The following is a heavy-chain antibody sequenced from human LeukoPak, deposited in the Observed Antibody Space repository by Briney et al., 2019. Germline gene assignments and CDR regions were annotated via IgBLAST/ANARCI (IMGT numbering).Heavy chain of an antibody. CDR2: IYYSGST. D-gene: IGHD4-11*01. Sequence: SETLSLTCTVSGGSISSYYWSWIRQPPGKGLEWIGYIYYSGSTNYNPSLKSRVTISVGTSKNQFSLKLSSVTAADTAVYYCARGVDYTNPLIDYYYYMDVWGKGTTVTVSS. J-gene: IGHJ6*03. CDR3: ARGVDYTNPLIDYYYYMDV. CDR1: GGSISSYY. V-gene: IGHV4-59*01.